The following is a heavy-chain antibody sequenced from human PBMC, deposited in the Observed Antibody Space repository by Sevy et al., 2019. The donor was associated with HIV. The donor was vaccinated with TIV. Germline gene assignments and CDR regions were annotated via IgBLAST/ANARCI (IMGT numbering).Heavy chain of an antibody. CDR1: GYSFTSYW. D-gene: IGHD4-17*01. J-gene: IGHJ3*02. CDR2: IYPGDSDT. V-gene: IGHV5-51*01. Sequence: GEPLKISCKGSGYSFTSYWIGWVRQMPGKGLEWMGIIYPGDSDTRYSPSFQGQVTISADKSISTAYLQWSSLKASDTAMYYCARQTVTTSHAFDIWGQGTMVTVSS. CDR3: ARQTVTTSHAFDI.